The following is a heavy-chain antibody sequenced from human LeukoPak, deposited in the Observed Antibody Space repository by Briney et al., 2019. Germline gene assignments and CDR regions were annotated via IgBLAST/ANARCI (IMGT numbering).Heavy chain of an antibody. V-gene: IGHV4-39*07. CDR3: ARSGRWLQFSYFDY. CDR1: GGSISSISYY. Sequence: SETLSLTCTVSGGSISSISYYWDWIRQPPGKGLEWIGSIYYSGSTNYNPSLKSRVTISVDTSKNQFSLKLSSVTAADTAVYYCARSGRWLQFSYFDYWGQGTLVTVSS. CDR2: IYYSGST. D-gene: IGHD5-24*01. J-gene: IGHJ4*02.